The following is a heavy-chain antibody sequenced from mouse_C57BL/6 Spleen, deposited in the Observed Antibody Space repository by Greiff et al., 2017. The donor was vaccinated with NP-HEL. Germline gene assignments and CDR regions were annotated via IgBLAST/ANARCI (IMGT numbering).Heavy chain of an antibody. D-gene: IGHD3-2*02. J-gene: IGHJ2*01. CDR2: INPSSGYT. CDR3: AKMTAQALDY. V-gene: IGHV1-4*01. Sequence: QVQLQQSGAELARPGASVKMSCKASGYTFTSYTMHWVKQRPGQGLEWIGYINPSSGYTKYNQKFKDKATLTADKSSSTAYMQLSSLTSEDSAVYYCAKMTAQALDYWGQGTTLTVSS. CDR1: GYTFTSYT.